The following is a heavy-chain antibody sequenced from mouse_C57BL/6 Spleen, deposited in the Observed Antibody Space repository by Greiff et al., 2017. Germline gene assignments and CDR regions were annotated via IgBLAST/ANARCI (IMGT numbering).Heavy chain of an antibody. J-gene: IGHJ1*03. D-gene: IGHD1-1*01. CDR1: GFTFSDYY. V-gene: IGHV5-16*01. Sequence: DVKLVESEGGLVQPGSSMKLSCTASGFTFSDYYMAWVRQVPEKGLEWVANINYDGSSTYYLDTLKSRFIISRDNAKNILYLQMSSLQSEDTATYYCARDGGYYGSPPYWYFDVWGTGTTVTVSS. CDR3: ARDGGYYGSPPYWYFDV. CDR2: INYDGSST.